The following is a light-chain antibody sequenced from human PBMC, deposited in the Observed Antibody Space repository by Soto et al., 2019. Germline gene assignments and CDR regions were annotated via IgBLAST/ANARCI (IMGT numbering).Light chain of an antibody. V-gene: IGKV1-5*01. CDR2: AAS. CDR1: QSISSW. CDR3: QKYTSAPRT. J-gene: IGKJ1*01. Sequence: ENQMSHSASTVSAYVGDRVTITCRASQSISSWFAWYQQKPGKAPKLLIYAASSLQSGVPSRFSGSGSGTDFTLTICSLQPEDVATYYCQKYTSAPRTFGQGSKVDI.